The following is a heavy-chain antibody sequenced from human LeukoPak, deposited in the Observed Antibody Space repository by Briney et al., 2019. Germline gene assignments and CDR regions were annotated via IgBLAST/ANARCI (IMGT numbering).Heavy chain of an antibody. CDR2: ISGSGGST. J-gene: IGHJ6*02. CDR1: GFPFSTYA. V-gene: IGHV3-23*01. D-gene: IGHD2-15*01. Sequence: GGSLRLSCAASGFPFSTYAMSWVRQAPGKGLEWVSTISGSGGSTYYADSVKGRFTISRDNSKNTLYLQMNSLRAEDTAVYYCAKGGVVVVFMDVWGQGTTVTVSS. CDR3: AKGGVVVVFMDV.